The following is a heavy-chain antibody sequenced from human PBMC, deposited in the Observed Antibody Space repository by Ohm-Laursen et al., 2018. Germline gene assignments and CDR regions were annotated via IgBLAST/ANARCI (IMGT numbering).Heavy chain of an antibody. D-gene: IGHD1-26*01. Sequence: SLRLSCTASGFTFSNYNMNWARQAPGKGLEWVSYISSGSSPVYYADSVKGRFTISRDNAKNSLYLQMNSLRAEDTAVYYCVRDPSWRELDYWGQGTLVTVSS. V-gene: IGHV3-48*01. CDR1: GFTFSNYN. CDR3: VRDPSWRELDY. J-gene: IGHJ4*02. CDR2: ISSGSSPV.